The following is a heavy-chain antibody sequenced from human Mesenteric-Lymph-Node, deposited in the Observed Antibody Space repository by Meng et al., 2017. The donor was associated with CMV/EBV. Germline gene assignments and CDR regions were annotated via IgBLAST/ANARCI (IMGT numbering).Heavy chain of an antibody. CDR3: ARGPYDFWSGYGVYFDY. J-gene: IGHJ4*02. Sequence: SETLSLTCTVSGGSISSGGYYWSWIRQHPGKGLEWIGYIYYGGSTYYNPSLKSRVTISVDTSKNQFSLKLSSVTAADTAVYYCARGPYDFWSGYGVYFDYWGQGTLVTVSS. CDR2: IYYGGST. D-gene: IGHD3-3*01. V-gene: IGHV4-31*03. CDR1: GGSISSGGYY.